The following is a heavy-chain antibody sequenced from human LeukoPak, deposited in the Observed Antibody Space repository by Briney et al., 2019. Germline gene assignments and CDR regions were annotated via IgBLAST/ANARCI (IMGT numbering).Heavy chain of an antibody. CDR2: IYYSGST. V-gene: IGHV4-30-4*01. CDR3: ARDRDYYDSSLGY. Sequence: PSQTLSLTCTVPGGSISSGDYYWSWIRQPPGKGLEWIGYIYYSGSTNCNPSLKSRVTISVDTSKNQFSLKLISVTAADTAVYYCARDRDYYDSSLGYWGQGTLVTVSS. D-gene: IGHD3-22*01. J-gene: IGHJ4*02. CDR1: GGSISSGDYY.